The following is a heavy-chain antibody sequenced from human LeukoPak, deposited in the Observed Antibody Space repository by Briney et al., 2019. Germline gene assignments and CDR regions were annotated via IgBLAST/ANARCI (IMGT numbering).Heavy chain of an antibody. V-gene: IGHV3-53*01. CDR1: GFTFSTYA. D-gene: IGHD4-11*01. J-gene: IGHJ6*04. CDR2: IYSGGST. CDR3: AREGSEDYSST. Sequence: GGSLRLSCAASGFTFSTYAMHWVRQAPGKGLEWVSVIYSGGSTYYADSVKGRFTISRDNSKNTLYLQMNSLRAEDTAVYYCAREGSEDYSSTWGKGTTVTVSS.